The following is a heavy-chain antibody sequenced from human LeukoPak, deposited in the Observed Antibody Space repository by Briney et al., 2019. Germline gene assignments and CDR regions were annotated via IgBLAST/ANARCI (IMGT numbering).Heavy chain of an antibody. Sequence: GASVKVSCKASGGTFSSYAISWVRQAPGQGLEWMGGIIPIFGTANYAQKFQGRVTITADESTSTAYMELSSLRSEDTAVCYCATPGGVPAAARAYYYYMDVWGKGTTVTVSS. CDR3: ATPGGVPAAARAYYYYMDV. V-gene: IGHV1-69*13. D-gene: IGHD2-2*01. CDR2: IIPIFGTA. CDR1: GGTFSSYA. J-gene: IGHJ6*03.